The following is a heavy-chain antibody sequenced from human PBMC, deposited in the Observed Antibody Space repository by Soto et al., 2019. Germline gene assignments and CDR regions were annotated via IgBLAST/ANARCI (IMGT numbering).Heavy chain of an antibody. CDR1: GFTFSSYA. D-gene: IGHD3-10*01. Sequence: QVQLVESGGGVVQPGRSLRLSCAGSGFTFSSYAMHWVRQAPGKGLEWVAVISYDGSNEYYADSVKGRFTISRVNYKTTLHRQMDRLRNEDPAVYWCAREQGGQPYEQYLSGIWGQGTLVTVSS. J-gene: IGHJ4*02. V-gene: IGHV3-30-3*01. CDR2: ISYDGSNE. CDR3: AREQGGQPYEQYLSGI.